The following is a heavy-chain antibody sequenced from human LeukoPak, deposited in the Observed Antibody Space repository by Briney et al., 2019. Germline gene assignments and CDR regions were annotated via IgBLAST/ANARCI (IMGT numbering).Heavy chain of an antibody. D-gene: IGHD3-10*01. CDR3: AKDNTYYYGSGSYVSGMDG. CDR2: ISYDGSNK. J-gene: IGHJ6*02. Sequence: PGGSLRLSCAASEFTFSSYGMHWVRQAPGKGLEWVAVISYDGSNKYHVDSVKGRFIISRDNSKNTLYLQMNSLRAEDTAVYYCAKDNTYYYGSGSYVSGMDGWGQGTTVTVSS. V-gene: IGHV3-30*18. CDR1: EFTFSSYG.